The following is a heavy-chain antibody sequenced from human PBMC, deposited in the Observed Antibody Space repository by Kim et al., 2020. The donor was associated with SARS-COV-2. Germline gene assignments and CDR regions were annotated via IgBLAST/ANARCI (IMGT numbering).Heavy chain of an antibody. Sequence: CATSVRGRFPVYRDDSKNSLYLQMNSLKTEDTAVYYCARDTAAAMDVWGQGTTVTVSS. CDR3: ARDTAAAMDV. D-gene: IGHD6-25*01. J-gene: IGHJ6*02. V-gene: IGHV3-72*01.